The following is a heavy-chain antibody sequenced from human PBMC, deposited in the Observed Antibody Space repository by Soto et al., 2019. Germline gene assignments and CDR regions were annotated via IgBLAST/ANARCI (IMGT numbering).Heavy chain of an antibody. J-gene: IGHJ3*02. V-gene: IGHV3-30-3*01. CDR3: ARENYYFGIRGHTTLGALAI. D-gene: IGHD3-10*01. CDR2: ISDDGSKS. Sequence: GGSLRLSCVASGFTFSTYAMNWVRQAPGKGLEWVAVISDDGSKSLYADSVKGRFTISRDSTKNTLYLQMDSLRPEDTAVSHCARENYYFGIRGHTTLGALAIWGQGTMVTVSS. CDR1: GFTFSTYA.